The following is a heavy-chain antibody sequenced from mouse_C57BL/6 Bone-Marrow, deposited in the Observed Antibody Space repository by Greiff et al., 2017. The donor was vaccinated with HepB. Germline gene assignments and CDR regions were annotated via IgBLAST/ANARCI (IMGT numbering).Heavy chain of an antibody. CDR3: ARMDLITTVVATMDYYAMDY. CDR1: GYSFTGYY. CDR2: INPSTGGT. D-gene: IGHD1-1*01. J-gene: IGHJ4*01. Sequence: VQLQQSGPELVKPGASVKISCKASGYSFTGYYMNWVKQSPEKSLEWIGEINPSTGGTTYKQKFKAKATLTVDKSSSTAYMQLNSLTSEDSAVYYCARMDLITTVVATMDYYAMDYWGQGTSVTVSS. V-gene: IGHV1-42*01.